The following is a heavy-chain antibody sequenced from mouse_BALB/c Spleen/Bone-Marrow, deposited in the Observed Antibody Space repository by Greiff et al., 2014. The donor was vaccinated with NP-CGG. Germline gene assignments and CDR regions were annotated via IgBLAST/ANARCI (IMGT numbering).Heavy chain of an antibody. V-gene: IGHV14-3*02. J-gene: IGHJ2*01. CDR2: IDPANGNT. D-gene: IGHD1-2*01. CDR1: GFNIKDTY. CDR3: ATYYYGYYFDY. Sequence: EVQLQQSGAELVKPGASVKLSCTASGFNIKDTYMHWVKQRPEQGLEWIGRIDPANGNTKYDPKFQGKATITADTSSNTAYLQLSSLTSEDIAVYYCATYYYGYYFDYWGQGTTLTVSS.